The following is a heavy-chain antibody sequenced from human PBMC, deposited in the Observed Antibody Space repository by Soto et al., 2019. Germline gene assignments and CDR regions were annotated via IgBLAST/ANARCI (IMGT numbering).Heavy chain of an antibody. D-gene: IGHD2-15*01. Sequence: QVQLVESGGGVVQPGRSLRLSCVASGFTFSSYGMHWVRQAPGKGLEWVAVISYDGSNKYYADSVKGRFTISRDNSKNTLYLQMNSLRAEDTAVYYCATDSPFDYWGQGTLVTVSS. CDR1: GFTFSSYG. J-gene: IGHJ4*02. CDR2: ISYDGSNK. CDR3: ATDSPFDY. V-gene: IGHV3-30*03.